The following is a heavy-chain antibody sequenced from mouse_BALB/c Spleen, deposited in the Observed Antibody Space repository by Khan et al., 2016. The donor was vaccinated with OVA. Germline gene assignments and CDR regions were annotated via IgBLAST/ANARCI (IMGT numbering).Heavy chain of an antibody. CDR1: DYTFNSYW. Sequence: DLVKPGASVKLSCKASDYTFNSYWINWIQQRPGQGLEWIGRIAPGRGSTSYGALFKAKTILTVATSSRTAYLQLFSLSSEDSAVYFSARSSCNGSGLYAMDYWGQGTSVTVSS. CDR2: IAPGRGST. J-gene: IGHJ4*01. D-gene: IGHD1-1*01. CDR3: ARSSCNGSGLYAMDY. V-gene: IGHV1S41*01.